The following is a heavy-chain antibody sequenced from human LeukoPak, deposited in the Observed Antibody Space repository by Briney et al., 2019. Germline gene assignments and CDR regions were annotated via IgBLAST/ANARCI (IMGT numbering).Heavy chain of an antibody. CDR3: ARSAPSVTSYYFDS. D-gene: IGHD4-17*01. CDR2: FYTIGST. V-gene: IGHV4-4*07. J-gene: IGHJ4*02. Sequence: SETLSLTCTVSGDSISRYYWSWIRQPAGKGLEWIGRFYTIGSTNYNPSLKSRVTMSLDTSKNQFSLTLNSVTAADTAVYYCARSAPSVTSYYFDSWGQGTLVSVSS. CDR1: GDSISRYY.